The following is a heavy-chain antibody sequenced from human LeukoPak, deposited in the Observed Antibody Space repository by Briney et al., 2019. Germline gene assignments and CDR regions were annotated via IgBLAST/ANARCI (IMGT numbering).Heavy chain of an antibody. V-gene: IGHV6-1*01. CDR3: ARQGGPPTNWFDP. Sequence: SQTLSLTCGISGDSVSSNSAAWNWLRQSPSRGLEWLGRTYYRSKWYNDYAVSVKSRITINPDTSKNQFSLQLNSVTPEDTAVYYCARQGGPPTNWFDPWGQGTLVTVSS. J-gene: IGHJ5*02. D-gene: IGHD2-15*01. CDR1: GDSVSSNSAA. CDR2: TYYRSKWYN.